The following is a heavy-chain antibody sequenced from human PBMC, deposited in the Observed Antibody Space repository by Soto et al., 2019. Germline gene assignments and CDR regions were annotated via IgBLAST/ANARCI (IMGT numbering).Heavy chain of an antibody. CDR1: GDTFNFYA. J-gene: IGHJ4*02. D-gene: IGHD3-10*01. V-gene: IGHV1-69*02. CDR2: VNPILSMS. CDR3: ATSYGSGYRAYDY. Sequence: QVQLVQSGAELKKPGSSVKVSCKASGDTFNFYAINWVRQAPGLGLEWMGRVNPILSMSNYAQKFQGRVTMTADKSTSTAYMELRSLRSEDTAFYYCATSYGSGYRAYDYWGQGAQVTVYS.